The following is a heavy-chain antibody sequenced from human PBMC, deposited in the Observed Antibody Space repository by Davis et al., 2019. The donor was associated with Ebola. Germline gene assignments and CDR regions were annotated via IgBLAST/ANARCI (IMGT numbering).Heavy chain of an antibody. CDR1: GYTFTDYY. V-gene: IGHV1-2*02. CDR3: ARVQGYCTSTRCYTLGGCDY. J-gene: IGHJ4*02. D-gene: IGHD2-2*02. CDR2: INPDTGGI. Sequence: VKVSCKASGYTFTDYYIHWVRQAPGQGLEWMGWINPDTGGITYAQNFQGRVAMTTDTSTSTAYMELRSLRSDDTAVYYCARVQGYCTSTRCYTLGGCDYWGQGTLVTVSS.